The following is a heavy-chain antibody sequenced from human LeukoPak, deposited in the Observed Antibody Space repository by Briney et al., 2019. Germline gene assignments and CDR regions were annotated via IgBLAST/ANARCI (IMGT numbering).Heavy chain of an antibody. Sequence: GASVKVSCKASGYTFTSYAMNWVRQAPGQGLEWMGWINPNSGGTNYAQKFQGWVTMTRDTSISTAYMELSRLRSDDTAVYYCARGDSSSSPDYWGQGTLVTVSS. CDR3: ARGDSSSSPDY. CDR2: INPNSGGT. V-gene: IGHV1-2*04. D-gene: IGHD6-6*01. J-gene: IGHJ4*02. CDR1: GYTFTSYA.